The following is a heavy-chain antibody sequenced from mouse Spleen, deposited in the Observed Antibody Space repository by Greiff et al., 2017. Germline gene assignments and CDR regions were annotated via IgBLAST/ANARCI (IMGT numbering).Heavy chain of an antibody. CDR2: IDPSDSET. CDR1: GYSFTSYW. CDR3: ARSRDGYYFDY. Sequence: VKLVESGPQLVRPGASVKISCKASGYSFTSYWMHWVKQRPGQGLEWIGMIDPSDSETRLNQKFKDKATLTVDKSSSTAYMQLSSPTSEDSAVYYCARSRDGYYFDYWGQGTTLTVSS. D-gene: IGHD2-3*01. V-gene: IGHV1S126*01. J-gene: IGHJ2*01.